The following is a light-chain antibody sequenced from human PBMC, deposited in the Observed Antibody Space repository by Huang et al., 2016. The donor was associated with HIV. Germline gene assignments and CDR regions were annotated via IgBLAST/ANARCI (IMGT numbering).Light chain of an antibody. CDR1: QSVSSN. CDR2: EAS. Sequence: EIVMTQSPATLSLSPVERATLSCRASQSVSSNLAWYQQKPGQAPRPLIYEASTRATGIPASFRGSGSGTEFTLTISSLLSEDFAVYFCQQYNDWPITFGPGTKVDLK. CDR3: QQYNDWPIT. J-gene: IGKJ3*01. V-gene: IGKV3-15*01.